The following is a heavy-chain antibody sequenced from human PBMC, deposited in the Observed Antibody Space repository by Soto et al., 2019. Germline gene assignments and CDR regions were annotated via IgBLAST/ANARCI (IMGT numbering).Heavy chain of an antibody. CDR1: GFTVSDYD. CDR2: IRGDGGAT. J-gene: IGHJ3*01. V-gene: IGHV3-23*01. Sequence: EVQLLESGGGLVQPGGSLRLSCAASGFTVSDYDMGWVRQAPGKGLEWVSLIRGDGGATYHADSVEGRLTISRDTSKNTVYLQMNSLRAEDTALYYCAKDRRGGEYPAFDLWGQGTMVTVSS. CDR3: AKDRRGGEYPAFDL. D-gene: IGHD2-21*01.